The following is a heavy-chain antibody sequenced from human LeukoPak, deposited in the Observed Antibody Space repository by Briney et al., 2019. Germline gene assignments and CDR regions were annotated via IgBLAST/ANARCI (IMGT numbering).Heavy chain of an antibody. CDR3: ARDRVQSI. V-gene: IGHV3-7*01. J-gene: IGHJ3*02. CDR1: GFTFSSYW. CDR2: IKQDGSEK. Sequence: GGSLRLSCVASGFTFSSYWMTWVRQAPGKGLEWVANIKQDGSEKYYVDSVKGRFTISRDNAKNSLYLQMNSLRAEDTAVYYCARDRVQSIWGQGTMVTVSS. D-gene: IGHD1-1*01.